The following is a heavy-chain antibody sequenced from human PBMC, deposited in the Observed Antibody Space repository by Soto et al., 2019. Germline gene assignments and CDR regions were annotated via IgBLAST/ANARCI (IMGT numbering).Heavy chain of an antibody. CDR2: ISYDGSTQ. CDR1: GLTFSSYG. J-gene: IGHJ6*02. Sequence: QVQLVESGGGVVQPGRSLRLSCVASGLTFSSYGMHWVRQAPGKGLEWVAFISYDGSTQYYVDSVKGRFTISRDNSKNTLYLRMNRLRAEDSALYYCAKDLGRFSVTAMSYGMDVWGQGTTVTVSS. D-gene: IGHD2-21*02. V-gene: IGHV3-30*18. CDR3: AKDLGRFSVTAMSYGMDV.